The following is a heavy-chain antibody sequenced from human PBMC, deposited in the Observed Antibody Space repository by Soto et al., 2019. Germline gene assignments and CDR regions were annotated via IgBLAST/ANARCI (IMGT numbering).Heavy chain of an antibody. D-gene: IGHD5-18*01. CDR3: ARDVPDTALFYYYYGMDA. Sequence: QVHLVQSGAEVKKPGASVKVSCKASGYSFTSYGISWVRQAPGQGLEWMGWISTDNGNTNYAHNLQGRVTMTTDTSTSTAFIELWGLRSDDKAVYYCARDVPDTALFYYYYGMDAWGQGTTVTVAS. V-gene: IGHV1-18*01. CDR1: GYSFTSYG. J-gene: IGHJ6*02. CDR2: ISTDNGNT.